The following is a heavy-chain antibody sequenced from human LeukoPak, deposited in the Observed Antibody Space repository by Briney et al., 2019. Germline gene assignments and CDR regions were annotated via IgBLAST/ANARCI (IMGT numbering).Heavy chain of an antibody. D-gene: IGHD6-19*01. J-gene: IGHJ2*01. Sequence: PGGSLRLSCAASGFTFSSYWMSWVRQAPGKGLEWVANIKQDGSEKYYVDSVKGRFTISRDNAKNSLYLQMNSLRAEDTAVYYCARWGSGWYRGHWYFDLWGRGTLVTVSS. CDR1: GFTFSSYW. CDR3: ARWGSGWYRGHWYFDL. CDR2: IKQDGSEK. V-gene: IGHV3-7*01.